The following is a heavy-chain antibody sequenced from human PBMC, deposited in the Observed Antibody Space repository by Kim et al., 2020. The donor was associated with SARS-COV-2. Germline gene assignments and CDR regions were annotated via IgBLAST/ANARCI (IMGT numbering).Heavy chain of an antibody. D-gene: IGHD1-1*01. CDR2: ISGSGGSK. Sequence: GGSLRLSCAASGFTFSSYAMSWVRQAPGKGLEWVSAISGSGGSKYYADSVKGRFTITRDNSKNTLYLQMNSLRAEDTAVYYCAKEEVQRPGPYYYYGMDVWGQGTTVTVSS. CDR3: AKEEVQRPGPYYYYGMDV. V-gene: IGHV3-23*01. J-gene: IGHJ6*02. CDR1: GFTFSSYA.